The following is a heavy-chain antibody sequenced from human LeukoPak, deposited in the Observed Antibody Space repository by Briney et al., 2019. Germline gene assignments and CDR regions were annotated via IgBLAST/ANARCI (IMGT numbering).Heavy chain of an antibody. CDR3: ARGGYSASGSYYY. D-gene: IGHD3-10*01. CDR2: IYPSGST. V-gene: IGHV4-4*07. CDR1: GGSISGYY. Sequence: SETLSLTCTVSGGSISGYYWSCIRQPAGKGLEWIGRIYPSGSTNYNPSLKSRVTMSVDKSKNQFSLQLSSVTAADTAVYYCARGGYSASGSYYYWGQGTLVTVSS. J-gene: IGHJ4*02.